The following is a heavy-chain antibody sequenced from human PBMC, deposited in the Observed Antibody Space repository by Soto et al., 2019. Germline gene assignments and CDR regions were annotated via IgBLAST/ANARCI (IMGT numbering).Heavy chain of an antibody. J-gene: IGHJ4*02. V-gene: IGHV4-59*01. D-gene: IGHD6-13*01. Sequence: PSETLSLTCTVSGGSISSYYWSWIRQPPGKGLEWIGYIYYSGSTNYNPSLKSRVTISVDTSKNQFSLKLSSVTAADTAVYYCARGITYSSSWTGGFDYWGQGTLVTVSS. CDR3: ARGITYSSSWTGGFDY. CDR2: IYYSGST. CDR1: GGSISSYY.